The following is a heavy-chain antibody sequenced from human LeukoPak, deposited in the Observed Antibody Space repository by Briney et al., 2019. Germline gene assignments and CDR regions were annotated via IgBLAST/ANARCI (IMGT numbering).Heavy chain of an antibody. V-gene: IGHV3-48*01. CDR1: GFTFSSYS. CDR2: ISSSSSTI. CDR3: ARDGQSYGMDV. J-gene: IGHJ6*02. Sequence: GSLRLSCAASGFTFSSYSMNWVRQAPGKGLEWVSYISSSSSTIYYADSVKGRFTISRDNAKNSLYLQMNSLRAEDTAVYYCARDGQSYGMDVWGQGTTVTVSS.